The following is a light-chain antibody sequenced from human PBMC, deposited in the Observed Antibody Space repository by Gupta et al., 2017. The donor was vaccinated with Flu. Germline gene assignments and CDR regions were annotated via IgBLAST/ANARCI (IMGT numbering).Light chain of an antibody. CDR2: AAS. Sequence: PSSLSASVGDRVTITCRASQDISSYLAWYQQKAGKAPKLLVYAASSSQSGVPSRFSGSGSGTVFTLTISSLQPEDVATYYCQKDNSAPQAFGGGTKVEIK. CDR1: QDISSY. J-gene: IGKJ4*01. CDR3: QKDNSAPQA. V-gene: IGKV1-27*01.